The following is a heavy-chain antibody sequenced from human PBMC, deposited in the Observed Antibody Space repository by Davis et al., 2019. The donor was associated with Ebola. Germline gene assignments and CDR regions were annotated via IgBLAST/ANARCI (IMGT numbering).Heavy chain of an antibody. Sequence: AASVKVSCKTSGYTFTTYDINWVRQATGQGLEWMGWMNPNSGNTGYAQQFQGRVTMTRDTSTSTVYMELTGLRPDDTAIYYCARGADSGMPWLDSWGQGTLVTVSS. CDR3: ARGADSGMPWLDS. J-gene: IGHJ4*02. CDR2: MNPNSGNT. D-gene: IGHD1-26*01. CDR1: GYTFTTYD. V-gene: IGHV1-8*01.